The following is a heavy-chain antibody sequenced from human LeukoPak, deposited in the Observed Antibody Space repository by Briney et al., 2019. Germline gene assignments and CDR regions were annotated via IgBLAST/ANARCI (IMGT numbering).Heavy chain of an antibody. CDR1: GFTFSSYG. D-gene: IGHD6-13*01. V-gene: IGHV3-21*06. CDR3: ARVAEAAAFDS. Sequence: GGTLRLSCVGSGFTFSSYGMGWVRQAPGKGLEWVSSISSSSRYIYYADSMKGRFTISRDNSKNSLYLQMNSLRAEDTAVYYCARVAEAAAFDSWGQGALVTVSS. J-gene: IGHJ4*02. CDR2: ISSSSRYI.